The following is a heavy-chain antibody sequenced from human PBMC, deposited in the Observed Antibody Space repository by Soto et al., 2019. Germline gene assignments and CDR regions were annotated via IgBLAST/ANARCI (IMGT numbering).Heavy chain of an antibody. Sequence: ASVKVWFKDSGVTFSIYAISWVPHAPGQCLEWMGGIIAIFGTANYAQKFQGIVTITADESTSTDYMEMSRLRYEDTAVYYCARSKAQGSYYKDPNAFGIWGQGTKVNV. J-gene: IGHJ3*02. D-gene: IGHD3-10*01. CDR2: IIAIFGTA. CDR1: GVTFSIYA. CDR3: ARSKAQGSYYKDPNAFGI. V-gene: IGHV1-69*13.